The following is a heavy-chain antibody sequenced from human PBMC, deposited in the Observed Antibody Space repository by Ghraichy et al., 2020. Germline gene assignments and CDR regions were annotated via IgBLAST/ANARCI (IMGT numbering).Heavy chain of an antibody. Sequence: SETLSLTCTVSGGPINFHYWSWIRQPSGKTLEWIGYIYASGSTDYNPSLKSRLSISLDTSKNQFSLKLSSVTPADTAVYYCAAAPDYSSWFHYWGQGNLVTVSS. J-gene: IGHJ4*02. CDR2: IYASGST. CDR1: GGPINFHY. D-gene: IGHD6-13*01. V-gene: IGHV4-59*11. CDR3: AAAPDYSSWFHY.